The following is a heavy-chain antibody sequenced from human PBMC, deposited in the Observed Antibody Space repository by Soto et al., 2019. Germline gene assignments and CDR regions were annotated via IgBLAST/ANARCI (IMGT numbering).Heavy chain of an antibody. D-gene: IGHD3-3*01. CDR1: GGTFSSYA. J-gene: IGHJ4*02. Sequence: QVQLVQSGAEVKKPGSSVKVSCKSSGGTFSSYAISWVRQAPGQGLEWMGGIIHIFGTANYAQKFQGRGTITAYESMSTAYMELSSLRSEDTAVYCCARGRRVVCGFSTADYWGQGTLVSVSS. CDR3: ARGRRVVCGFSTADY. CDR2: IIHIFGTA. V-gene: IGHV1-69*01.